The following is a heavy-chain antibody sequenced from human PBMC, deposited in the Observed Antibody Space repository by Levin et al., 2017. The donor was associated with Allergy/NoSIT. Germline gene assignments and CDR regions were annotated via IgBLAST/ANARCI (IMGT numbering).Heavy chain of an antibody. Sequence: SETLSLTCAVYGGSFSGYYWSWIRQPPGKGLEWIGEINHSGSTNYNPSLKSRVTISVDTSKNQFSLKLSSVTAADTAVYYCARGQSLYYYGSGSYYRAFDIWGQGTMVTVSS. CDR2: INHSGST. V-gene: IGHV4-34*01. J-gene: IGHJ3*02. CDR1: GGSFSGYY. D-gene: IGHD3-10*01. CDR3: ARGQSLYYYGSGSYYRAFDI.